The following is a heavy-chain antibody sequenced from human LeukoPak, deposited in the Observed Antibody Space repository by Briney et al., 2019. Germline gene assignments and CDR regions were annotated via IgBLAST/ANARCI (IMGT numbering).Heavy chain of an antibody. Sequence: GGSLRLSCAASGFTVSSNYVSWVRQAPGKGLEWVSVIYSGGSTYYADSVKGRFTISRDNSKNTLYLQMNSLRAEDTAVYYCAREISYYGSGWFDPWGQGTLVTVSS. D-gene: IGHD3-10*01. CDR1: GFTVSSNY. J-gene: IGHJ5*02. CDR2: IYSGGST. V-gene: IGHV3-53*01. CDR3: AREISYYGSGWFDP.